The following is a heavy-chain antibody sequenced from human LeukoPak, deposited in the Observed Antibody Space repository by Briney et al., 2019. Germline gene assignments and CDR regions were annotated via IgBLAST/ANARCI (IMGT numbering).Heavy chain of an antibody. J-gene: IGHJ3*02. CDR2: ISGSGGST. Sequence: GGSLRLSCAASGFTFSSYAMNWVRQAPGKGLEWVSSISGSGGSTQYAASVQGRFTISRDNSKNTLYLQMNSLRAEDTAVYYCAKDPNGDYIGTFDIWGQGTMVTVSS. CDR3: AKDPNGDYIGTFDI. CDR1: GFTFSSYA. V-gene: IGHV3-23*01. D-gene: IGHD4-17*01.